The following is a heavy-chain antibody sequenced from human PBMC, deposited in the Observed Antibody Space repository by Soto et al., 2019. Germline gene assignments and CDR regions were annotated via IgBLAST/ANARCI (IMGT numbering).Heavy chain of an antibody. Sequence: SETLSLSCSVAGGSSVDGGYYWSWIRQTPGKGLEWIGYIYYSGDTNYNPSLKSRVTISVDTSKNQFSLKLSSVTAADTAVYYCARSVFPWGQGTLVTVSS. CDR3: ARSVFP. CDR1: GGSSVDGGYY. J-gene: IGHJ5*02. V-gene: IGHV4-31*03. CDR2: IYYSGDT.